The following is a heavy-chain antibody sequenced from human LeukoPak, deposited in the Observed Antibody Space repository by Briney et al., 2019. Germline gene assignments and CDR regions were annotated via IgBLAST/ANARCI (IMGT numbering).Heavy chain of an antibody. V-gene: IGHV3-33*08. J-gene: IGHJ4*02. CDR3: ATDRSSYSDY. Sequence: GGSLRLSCAASGFTFSSYAMHWVRQAPGKGLEWVAVIWYDGSNKYYADSVRGRFTVSRENSKNTVYLQMNSLRAEDTAVYYCATDRSSYSDYWGQGTLVTVSS. CDR2: IWYDGSNK. D-gene: IGHD6-13*01. CDR1: GFTFSSYA.